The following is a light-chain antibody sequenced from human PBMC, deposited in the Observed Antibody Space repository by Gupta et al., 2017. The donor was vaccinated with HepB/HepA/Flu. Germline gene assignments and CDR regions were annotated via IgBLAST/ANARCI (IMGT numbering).Light chain of an antibody. CDR2: LGC. CDR3: MQGRQTQQKPMCT. V-gene: IGKV2-28*01. Sequence: DIVMTQSPLSLPVIPGEPASISCRSSQSLLHNNGNNYLDWYLQKPGQSPQLLSYLGCNRASGVTDRFSGSGLGRDFKTKVSLVYAEEEEVYYCMQGRQTQQKPMCTFGQGTKMDIK. J-gene: IGKJ2*02. CDR1: QSLLHNNGNNY.